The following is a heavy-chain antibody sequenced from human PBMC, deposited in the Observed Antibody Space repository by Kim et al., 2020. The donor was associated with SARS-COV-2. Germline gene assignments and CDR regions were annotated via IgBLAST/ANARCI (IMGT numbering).Heavy chain of an antibody. D-gene: IGHD3-3*01. CDR1: GGSFSGYY. CDR3: ARDRGTIFGVVIINDAFDI. CDR2: INHSGST. Sequence: SETLSLTCGVYGGSFSGYYWSWIRQPPGKGLEWIGEINHSGSTKYNPSLKNRVTISVDTSKNQFSLKVSSVTAADTAVYYCARDRGTIFGVVIINDAFDIWGQGTMVPASS. V-gene: IGHV4-34*01. J-gene: IGHJ3*02.